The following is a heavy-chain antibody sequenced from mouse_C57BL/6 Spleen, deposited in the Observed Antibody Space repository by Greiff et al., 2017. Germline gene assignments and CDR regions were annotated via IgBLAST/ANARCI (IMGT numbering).Heavy chain of an antibody. V-gene: IGHV1-43*01. Sequence: EVQLQQSGPELVKPGASVKISCKASGYSFTGYYMHWVKQSSEKSLEWIGEINPSTGGTSYNQKFKGKATLTVDKSSSTAYMQLKSLTSEDSAVYYCARDPFTTVVARNAMDYWGQGTSVTVSS. CDR2: INPSTGGT. CDR3: ARDPFTTVVARNAMDY. CDR1: GYSFTGYY. J-gene: IGHJ4*01. D-gene: IGHD1-1*01.